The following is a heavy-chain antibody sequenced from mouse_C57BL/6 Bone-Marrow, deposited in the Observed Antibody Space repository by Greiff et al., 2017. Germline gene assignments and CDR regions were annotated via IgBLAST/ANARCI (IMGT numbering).Heavy chain of an antibody. J-gene: IGHJ2*01. CDR2: INPYNGGT. D-gene: IGHD1-1*01. CDR1: GYTFTDYY. V-gene: IGHV1-19*01. CDR3: ARELDY. Sequence: DVKLQESGPVLVKPGASVKMSCKASGYTFTDYYMNWVKQSHGKSLEWIGVINPYNGGTSYNQKFKGKATLTVDKSSSTAYMELNSLTSEDSAVYYCARELDYWGQGTTLTVSS.